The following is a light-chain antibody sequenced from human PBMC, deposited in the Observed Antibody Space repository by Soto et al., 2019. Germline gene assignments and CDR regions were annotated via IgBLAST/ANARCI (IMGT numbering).Light chain of an antibody. Sequence: MQMYLSPSTLSVSVGDRVTITCRASQSISSWVAWYQQKPGKGPKLLIYKASHLESGVPSRFSGSGSGTEFTLTISSLQPDDFATYYCQQYNSDSQWTFGQGTKVDI. CDR1: QSISSW. V-gene: IGKV1-5*03. CDR3: QQYNSDSQWT. CDR2: KAS. J-gene: IGKJ1*01.